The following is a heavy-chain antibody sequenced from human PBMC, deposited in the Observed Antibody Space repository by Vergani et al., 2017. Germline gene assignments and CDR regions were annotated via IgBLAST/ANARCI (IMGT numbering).Heavy chain of an antibody. J-gene: IGHJ6*03. CDR2: ISSSSSTI. Sequence: EVQLVESGGGLVQPGGSLRLSCAASGFTFSSYSMNWVRQAPGKGLEWVSYISSSSSTIYYADSVKGRFTISRDNAKNSLYLQMNSLRAEDTAVYDCARDNREGIAARDYYYYYMDVWGKGTTVTVSS. D-gene: IGHD6-6*01. CDR1: GFTFSSYS. CDR3: ARDNREGIAARDYYYYYMDV. V-gene: IGHV3-48*04.